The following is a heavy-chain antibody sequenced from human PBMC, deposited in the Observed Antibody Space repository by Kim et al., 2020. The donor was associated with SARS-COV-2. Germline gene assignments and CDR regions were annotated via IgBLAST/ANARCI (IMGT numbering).Heavy chain of an antibody. CDR2: IKEDGSER. Sequence: GGSLRLSCAASGFTFRNYMMSWVRQAPGKGLEWVARIKEDGSERYFVDSVKSRFTISRDNAKNSLFLQMDSLRAEDTAVYFCARGGSCSAWGQGTLVTVSS. J-gene: IGHJ4*02. CDR1: GFTFRNYM. CDR3: ARGGSCSA. V-gene: IGHV3-7*01. D-gene: IGHD2-15*01.